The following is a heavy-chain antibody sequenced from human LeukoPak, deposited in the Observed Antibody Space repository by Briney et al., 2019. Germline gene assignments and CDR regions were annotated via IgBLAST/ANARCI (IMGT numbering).Heavy chain of an antibody. CDR2: ISAYNGNT. D-gene: IGHD5-12*01. CDR3: ARERDPYSGYDTKGVLHDLDY. J-gene: IGHJ4*02. Sequence: GASVKVSCKASGYTFTSYGISWVRQAPGQGLEWMGWISAYNGNTNYAQKLQGRVTMTTDTSTSTAYMELRSLRSDDTAVYYCARERDPYSGYDTKGVLHDLDYWGQGTLVTVSS. V-gene: IGHV1-18*01. CDR1: GYTFTSYG.